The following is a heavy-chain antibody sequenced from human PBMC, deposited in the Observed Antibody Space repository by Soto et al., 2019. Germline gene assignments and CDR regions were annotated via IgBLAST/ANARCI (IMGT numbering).Heavy chain of an antibody. V-gene: IGHV3-23*01. Sequence: EVQLLESGGGLVQPGGSLRLSCAASGFTFSSYAMSWVRQAPGKGLERVSAISGSGGSTYYADSVKGRFTISRDNSKNTLYLQMNSLRAEDTAVYYCAKDLDYGGNSGYFQHWGQGTLVTVSS. CDR1: GFTFSSYA. D-gene: IGHD4-17*01. CDR2: ISGSGGST. CDR3: AKDLDYGGNSGYFQH. J-gene: IGHJ1*01.